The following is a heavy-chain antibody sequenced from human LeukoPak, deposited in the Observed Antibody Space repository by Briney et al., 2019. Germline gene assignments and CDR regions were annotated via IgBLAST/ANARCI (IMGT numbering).Heavy chain of an antibody. J-gene: IGHJ6*04. D-gene: IGHD3-10*01. CDR1: GGSISSGGYY. CDR2: IYYSGST. CDR3: ARESITMVRGVISDGMDV. Sequence: PSETLSLTCTVSGGSISSGGYYWSWIRQHPGKGLEWIGYIYYSGSTYYNPSLKSRVTISVDRSKNQFSLKLSSVTAADTAVYYCARESITMVRGVISDGMDVWGKGTTVTVSS. V-gene: IGHV4-31*03.